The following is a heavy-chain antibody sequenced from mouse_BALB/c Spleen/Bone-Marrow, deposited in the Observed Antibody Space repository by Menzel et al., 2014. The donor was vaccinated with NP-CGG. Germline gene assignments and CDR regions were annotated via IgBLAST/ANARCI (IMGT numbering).Heavy chain of an antibody. Sequence: QVQLKQSGPELVKPGASVRISCKASGYTFTRYYIQWMKQRPGQGLEWIGWIYPGNVNTKYNEKFKGKATLTADKSSSTAYTQLSSLTSEDSAVYFCAMWLRRDYYAMDYWGQGTSVTVSS. V-gene: IGHV1S56*01. J-gene: IGHJ4*01. CDR2: IYPGNVNT. D-gene: IGHD2-2*01. CDR1: GYTFTRYY. CDR3: AMWLRRDYYAMDY.